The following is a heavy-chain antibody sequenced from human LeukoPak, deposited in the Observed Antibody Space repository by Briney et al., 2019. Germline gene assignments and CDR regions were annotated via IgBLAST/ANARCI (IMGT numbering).Heavy chain of an antibody. CDR2: IYTSGST. Sequence: AGGSLRLSCAASGFTFSSYWMSWVRQAPGKGLEWVSLIYTSGSTYYADSVKGRFTISRDNAKNSLYLQMNSLRAEDTAVYYCARDPAAGAFSDYWGQGTLVTVSS. CDR3: ARDPAAGAFSDY. D-gene: IGHD6-13*01. J-gene: IGHJ4*02. CDR1: GFTFSSYW. V-gene: IGHV3-66*01.